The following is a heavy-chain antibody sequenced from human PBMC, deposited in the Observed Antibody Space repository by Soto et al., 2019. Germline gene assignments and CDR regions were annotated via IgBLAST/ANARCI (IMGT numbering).Heavy chain of an antibody. J-gene: IGHJ6*02. Sequence: VQLVESGGGVVQPGRSLRLSCAASGFTFSSYGMHWVRQAPGKGLEWVAVIWYDGSNKYYADSVKGRFTISRDNSKNTLYLQMNSLRAEDTAVYYCARDSIGYYYYGMDVWGQGTTVTVSS. V-gene: IGHV3-33*01. CDR3: ARDSIGYYYYGMDV. CDR2: IWYDGSNK. CDR1: GFTFSSYG.